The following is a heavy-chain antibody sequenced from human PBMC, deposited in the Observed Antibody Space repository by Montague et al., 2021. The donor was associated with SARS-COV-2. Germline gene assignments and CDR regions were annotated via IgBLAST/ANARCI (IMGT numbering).Heavy chain of an antibody. Sequence: SGTLSLTCTVSGGSISTYYWSWIRQPAGKGLEWIGRIYTNETTNYNPSLKSRVTMSVDTSKNQFSLKLTSVTAADTAVYYCARTFWGSWFGESWFGPWGQGTLVTVSS. CDR1: GGSISTYY. J-gene: IGHJ5*02. CDR3: ARTFWGSWFGESWFGP. V-gene: IGHV4-4*07. CDR2: IYTNETT. D-gene: IGHD3-10*01.